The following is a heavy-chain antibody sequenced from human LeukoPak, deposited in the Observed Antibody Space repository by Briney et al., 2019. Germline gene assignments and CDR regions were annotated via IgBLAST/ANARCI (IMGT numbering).Heavy chain of an antibody. Sequence: GGSLRLSCVVSGFTFSSQAMSWVRHAPGKGLEWISGISESGDNSFSIDSVKGRFTISRDNSKNTLYLQMDSLRVEDTAVYYCAREVGYSSSWYYFDYWGQGTLVTVSS. CDR2: ISESGDNS. D-gene: IGHD6-13*01. V-gene: IGHV3-23*01. CDR1: GFTFSSQA. CDR3: AREVGYSSSWYYFDY. J-gene: IGHJ4*02.